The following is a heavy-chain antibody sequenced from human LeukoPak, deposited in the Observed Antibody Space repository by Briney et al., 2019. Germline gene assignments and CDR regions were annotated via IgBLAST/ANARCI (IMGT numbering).Heavy chain of an antibody. J-gene: IGHJ4*02. CDR2: INGDGSTT. Sequence: GGSLRLSCAASGFTFSSYAMSWVRQAPGKGLVWVSHINGDGSTTSYADSVKGRFTISRDNAKNTVYLQMNSLRAEDTAVYYCAKGGSSSPRSTFDYWGQGTLLTVSS. V-gene: IGHV3-74*01. D-gene: IGHD6-13*01. CDR3: AKGGSSSPRSTFDY. CDR1: GFTFSSYA.